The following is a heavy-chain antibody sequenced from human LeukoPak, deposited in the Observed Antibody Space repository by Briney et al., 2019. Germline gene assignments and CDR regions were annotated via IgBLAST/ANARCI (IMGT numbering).Heavy chain of an antibody. CDR2: IYSGGST. CDR3: ARGVDGPGRGTDAFDI. J-gene: IGHJ3*02. V-gene: IGHV3-66*01. D-gene: IGHD3-16*01. CDR1: GFTVSSNY. Sequence: PGGSLRLSCAASGFTVSSNYMSWVRQAPGKGLEWVSVIYSGGSTYYADSVKGRFTISRDNSKNTLYLQMNSLRAEDTAVYYCARGVDGPGRGTDAFDIWGQGTMVTVSS.